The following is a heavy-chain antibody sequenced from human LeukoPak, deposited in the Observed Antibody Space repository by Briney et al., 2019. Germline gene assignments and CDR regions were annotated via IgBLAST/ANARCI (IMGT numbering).Heavy chain of an antibody. D-gene: IGHD3-10*01. J-gene: IGHJ4*02. CDR3: ARVSLVRGAPDYYFDY. V-gene: IGHV4-4*07. CDR1: GDSISNYY. CDR2: IYTSGST. Sequence: ASETLSLTCTVSGDSISNYYWSWIRQPVGKGLEWIGRIYTSGSTNYNPSLKSRVTMSVDTSKNQFSLKLSSVTAADTAVYYCARVSLVRGAPDYYFDYWGQGTLVTVSS.